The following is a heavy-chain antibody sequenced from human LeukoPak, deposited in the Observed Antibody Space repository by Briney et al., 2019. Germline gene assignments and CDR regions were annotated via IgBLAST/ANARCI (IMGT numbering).Heavy chain of an antibody. CDR3: ARFSALWSGSSFYYFDY. D-gene: IGHD3-3*01. CDR1: GYTFTSYY. Sequence: ASVKVSCKASGYTFTSYYILWVRQAPGQGLEWMGWINPNSGGTNYAQKFQGRVTLTRDTSISTAYMELSRLSSDDTAVYYCARFSALWSGSSFYYFDYWGQGTLVTVSS. V-gene: IGHV1-2*02. J-gene: IGHJ4*02. CDR2: INPNSGGT.